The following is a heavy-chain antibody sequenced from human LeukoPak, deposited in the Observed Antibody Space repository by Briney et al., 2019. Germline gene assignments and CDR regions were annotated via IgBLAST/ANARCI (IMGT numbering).Heavy chain of an antibody. V-gene: IGHV4-59*08. CDR1: GGSISSYY. CDR2: IYYSGST. Sequence: ASETLSLTCTVSGGSISSYYWSWIRQPPGKGLEWIGYIYYSGSTNYNPSLKSRVTISVDTSKNQFSLKLSSVTAADTAVYYCAGLVMVQGLPDAFDIWGQGTMVTVSS. CDR3: AGLVMVQGLPDAFDI. D-gene: IGHD3-10*01. J-gene: IGHJ3*02.